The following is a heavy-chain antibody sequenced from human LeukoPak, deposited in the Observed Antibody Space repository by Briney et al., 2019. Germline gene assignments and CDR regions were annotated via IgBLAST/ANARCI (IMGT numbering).Heavy chain of an antibody. Sequence: SGGSLRLSCAASGFTFSSYAMHWVRQAPGKGLEWVAVISYDGSNKYYADSVKGRFTISRDNTKNSLYLQMNTLRAEDTAIYYCARAAGWFDPWGQGTPVTVSS. CDR2: ISYDGSNK. CDR3: ARAAGWFDP. V-gene: IGHV3-30-3*01. CDR1: GFTFSSYA. J-gene: IGHJ5*02.